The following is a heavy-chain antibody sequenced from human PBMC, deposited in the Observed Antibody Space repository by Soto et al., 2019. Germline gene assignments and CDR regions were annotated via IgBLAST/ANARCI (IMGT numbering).Heavy chain of an antibody. CDR3: ARDTPDYYYYYMDV. J-gene: IGHJ6*03. CDR1: GGSISSYY. Sequence: PSETLSLTCTVSGGSISSYYWSWVRQPPGKGLEWIGYIYYSGSTNYNPSLKSRVTISVDTSKNQFSLKLSSVTAADTVVYYCARDTPDYYYYYMDVWGKGTTVTVSS. V-gene: IGHV4-59*01. CDR2: IYYSGST.